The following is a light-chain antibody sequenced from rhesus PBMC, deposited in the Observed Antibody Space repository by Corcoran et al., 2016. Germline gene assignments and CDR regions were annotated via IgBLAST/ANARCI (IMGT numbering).Light chain of an antibody. V-gene: IGKV3-42*02. J-gene: IGKJ2*01. CDR2: DAS. Sequence: ETVVTQSPATLSLSPGERATLSCRASQTVGSNLAWYQQRPGQAPGLLIYDASRRAIGIPDRFSGSGSGTEVTLTISSLEPEDVGVYYCQQYNNWNSFGQGTKVEIK. CDR1: QTVGSN. CDR3: QQYNNWNS.